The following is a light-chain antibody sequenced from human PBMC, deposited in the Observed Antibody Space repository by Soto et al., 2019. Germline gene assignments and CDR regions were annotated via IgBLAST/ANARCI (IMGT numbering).Light chain of an antibody. CDR3: TSYAAGKNVV. J-gene: IGLJ2*01. V-gene: IGLV2-8*01. Sequence: QSALTQPPSASGSPGQSVTISCTGTSSDVGNYNYVSWYQQYPGKAPKLMIYEVNKRPSGVPDRFSGSKSGNTASLTVSGLQAEDVADYYCTSYAAGKNVVFGGGTKLT. CDR2: EVN. CDR1: SSDVGNYNY.